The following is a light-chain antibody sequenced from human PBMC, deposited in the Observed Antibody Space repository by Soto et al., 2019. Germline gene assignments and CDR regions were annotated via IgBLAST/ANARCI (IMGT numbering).Light chain of an antibody. V-gene: IGKV1-5*03. CDR3: QQYNSLSHT. J-gene: IGKJ2*01. CDR1: QSISNW. CDR2: KAS. Sequence: DIQMTQSPSTLSASVGDTVTITCRASQSISNWLAWYQQKPGKAPKVLIYKASNLESGVPSRFSGSGSGKEFTLTISSLQPDDFATYYCQQYNSLSHTFGQGTKLEIK.